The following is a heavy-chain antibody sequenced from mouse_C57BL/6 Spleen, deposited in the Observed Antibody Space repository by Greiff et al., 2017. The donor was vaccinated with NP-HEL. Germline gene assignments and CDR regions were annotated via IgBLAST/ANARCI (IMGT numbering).Heavy chain of an antibody. Sequence: VQLQQSGPELVKPGDSVKISCKASGYSFTGYFMNWVMQSHGKSLEWIGRINPYNGDTFYNQKFKGKATLTVDKSSSTAHMELRSLTSEDSAVYYCARSVYYGNYGAMDYWGQGTSVTVSS. CDR3: ARSVYYGNYGAMDY. CDR1: GYSFTGYF. V-gene: IGHV1-20*01. D-gene: IGHD2-1*01. J-gene: IGHJ4*01. CDR2: INPYNGDT.